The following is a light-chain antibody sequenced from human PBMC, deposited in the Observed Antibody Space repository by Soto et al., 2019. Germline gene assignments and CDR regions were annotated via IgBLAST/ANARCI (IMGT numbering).Light chain of an antibody. CDR1: QSVNSNY. CDR2: GAS. Sequence: DIVLTQSPGTLSLSPGERATLSCRSSQSVNSNYLAWYQQKPGQAPRLLIVGASTRATGISDRFRGSGSGKDFILTIHRLEPEDFAVYYCQQYGRTFGQGTKLEIK. J-gene: IGKJ2*01. V-gene: IGKV3-20*01. CDR3: QQYGRT.